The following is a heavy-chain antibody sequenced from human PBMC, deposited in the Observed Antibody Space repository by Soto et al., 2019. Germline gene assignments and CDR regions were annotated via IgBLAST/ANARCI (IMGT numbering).Heavy chain of an antibody. J-gene: IGHJ4*02. CDR1: GFSLTSNAVG. CDR3: AHGSGWLFDF. D-gene: IGHD6-19*01. Sequence: QITLKESGPTLVKPTQTLMLTCTFSGFSLTSNAVGVGWFRQPPGKALEWLALIYWDDDNHYSPSLKSRLTFPKDTSKNQVVLIMTNMDPVDTATYYCAHGSGWLFDFWGQGTLVTVSS. V-gene: IGHV2-5*02. CDR2: IYWDDDN.